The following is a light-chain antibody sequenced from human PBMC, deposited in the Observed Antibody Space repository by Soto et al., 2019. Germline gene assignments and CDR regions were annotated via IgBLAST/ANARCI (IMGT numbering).Light chain of an antibody. CDR2: GAS. Sequence: IVTTHSPATLSVSPGEIATLSFRAIQSVSSNLAWYQQKPGQAPRLLISGASSRAADIPDRFSGSGSGTDFTLTINRLEPEDFAVYYCQQYDSSPRTFGQGTKVDIK. V-gene: IGKV3-20*01. CDR3: QQYDSSPRT. J-gene: IGKJ1*01. CDR1: QSVSSN.